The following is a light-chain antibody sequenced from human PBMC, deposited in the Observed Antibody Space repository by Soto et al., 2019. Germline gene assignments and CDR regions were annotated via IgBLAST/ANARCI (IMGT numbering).Light chain of an antibody. J-gene: IGLJ3*02. V-gene: IGLV2-8*01. CDR1: SSDVGGYNY. CDR3: SSYAASNNFYFV. Sequence: QSALTQPPSASGSPGQSVTISCTGTSSDVGGYNYVSWYQQYPGRAPKLMIYEVTKRPSGVTDRFSGSNSGNTASLTVSGLQAEDEADYYCSSYAASNNFYFVFGGGTKVTVL. CDR2: EVT.